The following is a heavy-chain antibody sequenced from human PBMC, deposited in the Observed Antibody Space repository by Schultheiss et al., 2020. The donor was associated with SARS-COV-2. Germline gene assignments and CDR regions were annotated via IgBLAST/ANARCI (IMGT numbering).Heavy chain of an antibody. J-gene: IGHJ5*02. CDR3: ARGPNWNDGGTGVDP. V-gene: IGHV4-59*01. D-gene: IGHD1-20*01. CDR1: GFTFSSYA. CDR2: IYYTGNT. Sequence: ESLKISCAASGFTFSSYAMSWIRQPPGKGLEWIGYIYYTGNTHYNPSLKSRVTISLDTSKNQFSLRLSSVTAADTAVYYCARGPNWNDGGTGVDPWGQGTLVTVSS.